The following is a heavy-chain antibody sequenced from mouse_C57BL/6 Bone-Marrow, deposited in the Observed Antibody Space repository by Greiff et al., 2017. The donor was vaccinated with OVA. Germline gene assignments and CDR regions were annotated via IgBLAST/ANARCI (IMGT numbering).Heavy chain of an antibody. D-gene: IGHD1-1*02. CDR3: ARHGGRGYYFDY. V-gene: IGHV5-15*01. CDR1: GFTFSDYG. CDR2: ISNLAYSI. Sequence: DVMLVESGGGLVQPGGSLKLSCAASGFTFSDYGMAWVRQAPRKGPEWVAFISNLAYSIYYADTVTGRFTISRENAKNTLYLEMSSLRAEDTAMYYCARHGGRGYYFDYWGQGTTLTVSS. J-gene: IGHJ2*01.